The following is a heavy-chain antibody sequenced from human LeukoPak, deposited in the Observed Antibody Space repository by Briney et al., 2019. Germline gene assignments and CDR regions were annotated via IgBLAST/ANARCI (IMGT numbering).Heavy chain of an antibody. V-gene: IGHV3-48*03. J-gene: IGHJ6*03. CDR1: GFTFSQYE. CDR3: ATTLLRASTHMDA. CDR2: ITSGGGSI. D-gene: IGHD1-1*01. Sequence: GGSLRLSCAASGFTFSQYEMNWVRQAPGKGLEWVAYITSGGGSIYYADSVKGRFTISRDNAKNSLFLQMNSLRAEDTAVYYCATTLLRASTHMDAWGKGTTVTVSS.